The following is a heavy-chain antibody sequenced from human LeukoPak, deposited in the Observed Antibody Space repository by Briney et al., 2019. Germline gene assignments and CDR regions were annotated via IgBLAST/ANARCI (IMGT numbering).Heavy chain of an antibody. D-gene: IGHD4-11*01. Sequence: GGSLRLSCEASGFTFSHYGMHWVRQAPGKGLEWVAVIWSDATNQYYSDSVRGRFTISRDNFKRTVSLQMNSLRAEDTAVYYCVKDAQRGFDYSNSLQHWGQGSLVTVSS. J-gene: IGHJ4*02. V-gene: IGHV3-33*06. CDR3: VKDAQRGFDYSNSLQH. CDR1: GFTFSHYG. CDR2: IWSDATNQ.